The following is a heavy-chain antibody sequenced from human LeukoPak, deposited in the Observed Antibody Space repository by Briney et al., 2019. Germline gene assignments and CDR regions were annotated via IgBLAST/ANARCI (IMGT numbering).Heavy chain of an antibody. J-gene: IGHJ4*02. Sequence: GGSLRLSCAASGFTFSSYAMSWVRQAPGKGLKWVSAISGSGGSTYYADSVKGRFTISRDNSKNTLYLQMNSLRAEDTAVYYCAKGPLVRYAGSYFFDYWGQGTLVTVSS. CDR2: ISGSGGST. V-gene: IGHV3-23*01. D-gene: IGHD3-10*02. CDR1: GFTFSSYA. CDR3: AKGPLVRYAGSYFFDY.